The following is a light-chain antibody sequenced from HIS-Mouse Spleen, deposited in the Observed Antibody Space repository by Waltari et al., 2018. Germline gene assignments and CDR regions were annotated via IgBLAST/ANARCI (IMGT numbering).Light chain of an antibody. Sequence: AIQFTQSPSSLSASVGDRVTITCRASQGISSALAWYQQKPGKAPKLLIYDASSLESGVPSRFSGSGSGTDFTLTISSLQPEDFATYYCQQFNSYPALTFGGGTKVEIK. CDR3: QQFNSYPALT. CDR2: DAS. J-gene: IGKJ4*01. V-gene: IGKV1-13*02. CDR1: QGISSA.